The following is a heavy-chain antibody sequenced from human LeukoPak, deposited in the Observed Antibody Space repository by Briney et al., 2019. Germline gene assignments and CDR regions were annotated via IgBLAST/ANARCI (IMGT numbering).Heavy chain of an antibody. Sequence: ASVKVSCKASGGTFSSHAISWVRQAPGQGLEWMGGIIPIFGTANYAQKFQGRVTITADESTSTAYMELSSLRSEDTAVYYCARGSDSSGYYSGFDYWGQGTLVTVSS. D-gene: IGHD3-22*01. CDR2: IIPIFGTA. CDR1: GGTFSSHA. V-gene: IGHV1-69*13. J-gene: IGHJ4*02. CDR3: ARGSDSSGYYSGFDY.